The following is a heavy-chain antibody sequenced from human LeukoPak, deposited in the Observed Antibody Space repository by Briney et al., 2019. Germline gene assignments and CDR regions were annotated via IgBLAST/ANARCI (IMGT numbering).Heavy chain of an antibody. J-gene: IGHJ5*02. V-gene: IGHV4-39*02. Sequence: SETLSLTCSVSGGSLSSSSYYWGWVRQPPGKGLEWIGHIFYSGSGYYNPSLKSRVTLSVDTSNNHFSLKLRSVTAADTAVYYCARGPRFGELLWHWFDPWGQGTLVTVSS. CDR3: ARGPRFGELLWHWFDP. D-gene: IGHD3-10*01. CDR2: IFYSGSG. CDR1: GGSLSSSSYY.